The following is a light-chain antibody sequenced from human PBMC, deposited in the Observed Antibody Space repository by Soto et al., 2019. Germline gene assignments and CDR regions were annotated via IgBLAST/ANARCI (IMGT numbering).Light chain of an antibody. V-gene: IGKV3-20*01. CDR3: QQYGSSPWT. CDR1: QSVTNNY. CDR2: GAS. Sequence: ENVLTQSPGTLSLSPGERATLSCRASQSVTNNYLAWFQQKPGQAPRLLMYGASSRATGIPDRFSGSGSGTDFALTISRLEPEDFAVYYCQQYGSSPWTFGQGTKVDIK. J-gene: IGKJ1*01.